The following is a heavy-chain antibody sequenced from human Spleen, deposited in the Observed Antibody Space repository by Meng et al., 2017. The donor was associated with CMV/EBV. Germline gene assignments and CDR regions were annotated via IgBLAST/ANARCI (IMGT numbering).Heavy chain of an antibody. Sequence: GSLRLSCTVSGGSISSSSYYWGWIRQPPEKGLEWIGSIYYSGSTYYNPSLKSRVTISVDTSKNQFSLKVSSVTAADTAVYYCASFHCSSSNCYTKNYDMDVWGQGTTVTVSS. CDR1: GGSISSSSYY. CDR2: IYYSGST. V-gene: IGHV4-39*07. CDR3: ASFHCSSSNCYTKNYDMDV. J-gene: IGHJ6*02. D-gene: IGHD2-2*02.